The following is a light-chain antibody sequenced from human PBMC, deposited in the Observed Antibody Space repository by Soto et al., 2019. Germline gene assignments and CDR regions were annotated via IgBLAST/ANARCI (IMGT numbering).Light chain of an antibody. CDR1: TSNIGTGYD. CDR2: GNI. V-gene: IGLV1-40*01. J-gene: IGLJ1*01. CDR3: QSYERSLSGYV. Sequence: QSVLTQPPSVSGAPGQMVTISCTGNTSNIGTGYDVHWYQQLPGRAPRVVIYGNIHRPSGVPERFSGSKSGTAASLSITGLQAEDEADYYCQSYERSLSGYVFGSGTKVTVL.